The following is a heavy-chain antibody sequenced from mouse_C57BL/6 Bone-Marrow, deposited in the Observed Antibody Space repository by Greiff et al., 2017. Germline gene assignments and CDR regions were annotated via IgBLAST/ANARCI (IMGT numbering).Heavy chain of an antibody. D-gene: IGHD2-3*01. Sequence: QVQLQQPGAELVMPGASVKLSCKASRYTFTSYWMHWVKQRPGQGLEWIGEIDPSDSYPNYNQKFKGKSTLTVDKSSSTAYMQLSSLTSEDSAVYYCANDGYFWYFGVWGTETTVSVSA. V-gene: IGHV1-69*01. J-gene: IGHJ1*03. CDR2: IDPSDSYP. CDR3: ANDGYFWYFGV. CDR1: RYTFTSYW.